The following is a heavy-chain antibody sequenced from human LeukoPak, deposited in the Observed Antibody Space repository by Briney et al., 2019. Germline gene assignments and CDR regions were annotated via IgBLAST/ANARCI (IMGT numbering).Heavy chain of an antibody. Sequence: GGSLRLSCAASGFTFSSYWMSWVRQAPGKGLEWVANIKQDGSEIYYVDSVKGRFTISRDNAKNTLYLQMNSLRAEDTAVYYCARDGGDDAFDIWGQGTMVTVSS. V-gene: IGHV3-7*01. CDR1: GFTFSSYW. D-gene: IGHD3-10*01. CDR2: IKQDGSEI. J-gene: IGHJ3*02. CDR3: ARDGGDDAFDI.